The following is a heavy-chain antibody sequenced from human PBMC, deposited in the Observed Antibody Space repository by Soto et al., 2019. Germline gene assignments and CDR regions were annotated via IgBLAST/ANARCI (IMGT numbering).Heavy chain of an antibody. CDR1: GLSFSDSV. CDR2: IRDKANHYAT. Sequence: EVQLVESGGRLGQPGGSLRLSCSVSGLSFSDSVIHWVRQAPGQGLEWVGRIRDKANHYATSYDASLRGRFIISRDDSQSSAYLQMSSLRTDDTAVYYCHRPPTASYGDYSDFWGQGTLVSVSS. J-gene: IGHJ4*02. V-gene: IGHV3-73*02. D-gene: IGHD3-16*01. CDR3: HRPPTASYGDYSDF.